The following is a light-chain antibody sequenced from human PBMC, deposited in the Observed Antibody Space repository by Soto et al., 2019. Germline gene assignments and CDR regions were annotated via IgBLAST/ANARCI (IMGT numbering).Light chain of an antibody. J-gene: IGKJ3*01. CDR3: QQYNSYSPL. Sequence: DIVLTQSLGTLSLSEGERVSVSCGASQSVASSSIAWYQQRLGQAPRLLIYGTSTRATGIPVRFSGSGSGTDFTLTISSLQPDDFATYYCQQYNSYSPLFGPGTKVDIK. V-gene: IGKV3-20*01. CDR1: QSVASSS. CDR2: GTS.